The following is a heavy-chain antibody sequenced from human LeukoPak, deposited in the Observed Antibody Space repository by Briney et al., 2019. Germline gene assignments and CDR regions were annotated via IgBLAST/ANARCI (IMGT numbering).Heavy chain of an antibody. V-gene: IGHV3-21*01. CDR2: ITSSSSYI. CDR1: GFTFSSYS. J-gene: IGHJ5*02. D-gene: IGHD6-19*01. Sequence: GGSLRLSCAGSGFTFSSYSMNWVRQAPGKGLEWVSSITSSSSYIYYADSVKGRFTISRDNAKNSLYLQMNSLRAEDTAVYYCAREMLAAVAAQSWGQGTLVTVSS. CDR3: AREMLAAVAAQS.